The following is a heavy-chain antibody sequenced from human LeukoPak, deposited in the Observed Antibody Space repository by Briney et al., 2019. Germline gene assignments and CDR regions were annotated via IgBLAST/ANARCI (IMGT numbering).Heavy chain of an antibody. Sequence: PGGSLRLSCAASGFTFSSYAMHWVRQAPGKGLEYVSAISSNGGSTYYANSVKGRFTISRDNSKNTLYLQMGSLRAEDMAVYYCATSFRIVVVPAASYYYYGMDVWGQGTTVTVSS. CDR1: GFTFSSYA. V-gene: IGHV3-64*01. CDR3: ATSFRIVVVPAASYYYYGMDV. D-gene: IGHD2-2*01. CDR2: ISSNGGST. J-gene: IGHJ6*02.